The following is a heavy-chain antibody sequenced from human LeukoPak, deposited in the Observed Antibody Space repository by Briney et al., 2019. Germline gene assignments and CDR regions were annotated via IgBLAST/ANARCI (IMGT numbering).Heavy chain of an antibody. D-gene: IGHD3-22*01. J-gene: IGHJ4*02. CDR1: GFTFSSYW. Sequence: GGSLRLSCAASGFTFSSYWMSWVRQAPGKGLEWVANIKQDGSEKYYVDSVKGRFTISRDNAKNSLYLQMNSLRAEDTAVYYCAGVLSSYYDSSGYYYGYWGQGTLVTVSS. CDR2: IKQDGSEK. V-gene: IGHV3-7*01. CDR3: AGVLSSYYDSSGYYYGY.